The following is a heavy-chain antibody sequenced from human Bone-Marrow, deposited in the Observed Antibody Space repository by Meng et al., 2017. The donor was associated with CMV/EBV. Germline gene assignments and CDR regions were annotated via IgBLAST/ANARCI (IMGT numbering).Heavy chain of an antibody. CDR3: ARAGRYGYGPNGIFDY. CDR2: IIPILGIA. V-gene: IGHV1-69*10. CDR1: GGTFSSYA. J-gene: IGHJ4*02. D-gene: IGHD5-18*01. Sequence: SVKVSCKASGGTFSSYAISWVRQAPGQGLEWMGGIIPILGIANYAQKFQGRVTITADKSTSTAYMELSSLRSEDTAVHYCARAGRYGYGPNGIFDYWVQGTLVTVSS.